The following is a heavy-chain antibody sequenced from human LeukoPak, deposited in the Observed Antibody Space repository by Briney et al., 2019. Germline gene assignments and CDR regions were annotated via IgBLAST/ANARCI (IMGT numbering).Heavy chain of an antibody. Sequence: GGSLRLSCVDSDFTLSNYWVHWVCQPPGKGLVWVARINPDGRITNYADSVRGRFTISRDNAKNTLYLQMNSLRAEDTAVYYCARELTGLDYWGQGTLVTVSS. CDR1: DFTLSNYW. D-gene: IGHD7-27*01. CDR3: ARELTGLDY. V-gene: IGHV3-74*01. J-gene: IGHJ4*02. CDR2: INPDGRIT.